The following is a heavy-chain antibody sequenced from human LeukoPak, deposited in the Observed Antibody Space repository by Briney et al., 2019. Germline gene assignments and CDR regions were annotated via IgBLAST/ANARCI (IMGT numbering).Heavy chain of an antibody. CDR2: VSGSGGIP. V-gene: IGHV3-23*01. CDR3: AKDGRFGDFDH. D-gene: IGHD3-16*01. Sequence: GGSLRLSCVTSGFNFSNFVMNWARQAPGKGLEWISSVSGSGGIPYYADSVKGRFTVSRDNSKNTLFLHMNGLRVEDTALYYCAKDGRFGDFDHWGQGTLVAVSS. CDR1: GFNFSNFV. J-gene: IGHJ4*02.